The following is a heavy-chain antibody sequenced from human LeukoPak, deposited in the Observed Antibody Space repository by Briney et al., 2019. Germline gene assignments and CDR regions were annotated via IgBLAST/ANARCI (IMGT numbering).Heavy chain of an antibody. D-gene: IGHD1-7*01. J-gene: IGHJ6*02. CDR2: INAGNGNT. V-gene: IGHV1-3*01. Sequence: ASVKVSCKASGYTFTSYAMHWVRQAPGQRLEWMGWINAGNGNTKYSQKFQGRVTITRDTSASTAYMELSSLRSEDTAVYYCARHPHNWNYVYNYYYGMDVWGQGTTVTVSS. CDR1: GYTFTSYA. CDR3: ARHPHNWNYVYNYYYGMDV.